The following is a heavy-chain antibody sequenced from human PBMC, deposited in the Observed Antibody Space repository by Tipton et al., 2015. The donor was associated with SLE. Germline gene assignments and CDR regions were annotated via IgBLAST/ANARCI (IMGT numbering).Heavy chain of an antibody. Sequence: SLRLSCAVSGGSINSNNWWSWVRQPPGKGLEWIGEIHESGGPNYNPSLESRVTISLDKSKNQFSLEVTSVTAADTALYYCARERHGDYDAFDIWGQGTMVTVSS. CDR3: ARERHGDYDAFDI. CDR2: IHESGGP. V-gene: IGHV4-4*02. J-gene: IGHJ3*02. D-gene: IGHD4-17*01. CDR1: GGSINSNNW.